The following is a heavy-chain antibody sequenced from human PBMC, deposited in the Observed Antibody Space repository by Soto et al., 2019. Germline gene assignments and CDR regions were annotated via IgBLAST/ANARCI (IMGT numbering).Heavy chain of an antibody. J-gene: IGHJ5*02. D-gene: IGHD3-22*01. V-gene: IGHV4-61*01. Sequence: ETLSLTCTVSGGSVSSGSYYWSWIRQPPGKGLEWIGYIYYSGSTYYNPSLKSRVTISVDTSKNQFSLKLSSVTAADTAVYYCARAHAYYYDSSGYPHSWFDPWGQGTLVTVSS. CDR2: IYYSGST. CDR1: GGSVSSGSYY. CDR3: ARAHAYYYDSSGYPHSWFDP.